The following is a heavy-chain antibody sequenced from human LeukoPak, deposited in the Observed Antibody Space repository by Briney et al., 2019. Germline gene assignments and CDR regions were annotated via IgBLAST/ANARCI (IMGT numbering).Heavy chain of an antibody. CDR2: INPNSGGT. V-gene: IGHV1-2*02. CDR3: ARQYVVRGLHYMDV. CDR1: GYTFTGYY. J-gene: IGHJ6*03. Sequence: ASVKVSCKASGYTFTGYYMHWVRQAPGQGLEWMGWINPNSGGTNYAQKFQGRVTMTRDTSISTAYLQWSSLKASDTAMYYCARQYVVRGLHYMDVWGKGTTVTISS. D-gene: IGHD3-10*01.